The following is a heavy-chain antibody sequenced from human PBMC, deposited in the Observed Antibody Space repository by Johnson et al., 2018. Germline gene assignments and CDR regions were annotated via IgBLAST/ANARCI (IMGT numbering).Heavy chain of an antibody. CDR2: IYPVDSDT. J-gene: IGHJ6*02. V-gene: IGHV5-51*01. CDR3: ARPLNYYSGMDV. CDR1: GYSFTSYW. Sequence: VQLVQSGAEVKKXGESXKIXCKGSGYSFTSYWIAWVRQMPGKGLEWMGIIYPVDSDTKYSPSFQGQVTISADKTISTAYLQWSSLKASDTAMYSCARPLNYYSGMDVWGQGTTVTVSS.